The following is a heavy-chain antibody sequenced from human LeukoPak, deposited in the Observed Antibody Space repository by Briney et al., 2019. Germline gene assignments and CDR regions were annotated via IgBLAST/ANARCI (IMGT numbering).Heavy chain of an antibody. V-gene: IGHV3-33*01. Sequence: GGSLRLSCAASGFTFSSYGMHWVRQAPGKGLEWAAVIWYDGSNKYYADSVKGRFTISRDNSKNTLYLQMNSLRAEDTAVYYCARVRYYYYGMDVWGQGTTVTVSS. J-gene: IGHJ6*02. CDR2: IWYDGSNK. CDR3: ARVRYYYYGMDV. CDR1: GFTFSSYG.